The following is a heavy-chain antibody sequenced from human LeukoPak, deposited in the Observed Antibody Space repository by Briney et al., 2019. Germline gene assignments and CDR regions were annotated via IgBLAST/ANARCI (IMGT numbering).Heavy chain of an antibody. CDR3: AREPYEGYCSTTSCYWNAFDI. J-gene: IGHJ3*02. CDR1: EFTVNNYA. CDR2: ISSSSSTI. D-gene: IGHD2-2*01. Sequence: GGSLRLSCVASEFTVNNYAVSWVRQAPGKGLEWVSYISSSSSTIYYADSVKGRFTISRDNAKNSLYLQMNSLRAEDTAVYYCAREPYEGYCSTTSCYWNAFDIWGQGTMVTVSS. V-gene: IGHV3-48*01.